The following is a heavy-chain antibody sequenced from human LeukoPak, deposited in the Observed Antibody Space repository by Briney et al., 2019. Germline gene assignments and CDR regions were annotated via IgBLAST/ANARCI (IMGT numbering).Heavy chain of an antibody. D-gene: IGHD6-25*01. CDR3: ARADIKALAADY. CDR2: IYYSGST. CDR1: GGSLSSGGYY. V-gene: IGHV4-31*03. Sequence: PSETLSLTCTVSGGSLSSGGYYWRWLRQHPGTGLEWVGYIYYSGSTYYNPSLKRRVTISVYTSKNQFSLKLSSVTAADTAVYYCARADIKALAADYSGPGALFTVSS. J-gene: IGHJ4*01.